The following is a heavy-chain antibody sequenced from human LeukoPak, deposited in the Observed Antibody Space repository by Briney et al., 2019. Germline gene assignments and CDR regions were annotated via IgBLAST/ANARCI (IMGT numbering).Heavy chain of an antibody. D-gene: IGHD3-22*01. CDR1: GGSISSSNW. V-gene: IGHV4-4*02. J-gene: IGHJ2*01. CDR3: ARERYYYDSRRYFDL. Sequence: PSETLSLTCAVSGGSISSSNWWSWARQPPGKGLEWIGEIYHSGSTNYNPSLKSRVTMSVDTSKQQFSLKLSSVTAADTAVYYCARERYYYDSRRYFDLWGRGTLVTVSS. CDR2: IYHSGST.